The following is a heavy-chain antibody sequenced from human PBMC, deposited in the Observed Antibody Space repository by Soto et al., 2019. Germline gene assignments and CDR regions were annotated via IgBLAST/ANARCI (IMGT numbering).Heavy chain of an antibody. CDR1: GGTFSSYA. J-gene: IGHJ6*02. CDR2: IIPIFGTA. CDR3: ARVSEPIRGYYYGMDV. D-gene: IGHD1-1*01. Sequence: PGGSLRLSCAASGGTFSSYAISWVRQAPGQGLEWMGGIIPIFGTANYAQKFQGRVTITADESTSTAYMELSSLRSEDTAVYYCARVSEPIRGYYYGMDVWGQGTTVTVSS. V-gene: IGHV1-69*01.